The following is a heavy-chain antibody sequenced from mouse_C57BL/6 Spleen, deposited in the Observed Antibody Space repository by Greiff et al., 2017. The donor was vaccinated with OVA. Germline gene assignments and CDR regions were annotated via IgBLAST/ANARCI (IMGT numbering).Heavy chain of an antibody. J-gene: IGHJ2*01. CDR2: IDPSDSDT. Sequence: VQLQQPGAELVRPGSSVKLSCKASGYTFTSYWMHWVKQRPIQGLEWIGNIDPSDSDTHYNQKFKDKATLTVDKSSSTAYMQLSSLTSEDSAVYYCARGVITTVVATDYWGQGTTLTVSS. CDR1: GYTFTSYW. D-gene: IGHD1-1*01. V-gene: IGHV1-52*01. CDR3: ARGVITTVVATDY.